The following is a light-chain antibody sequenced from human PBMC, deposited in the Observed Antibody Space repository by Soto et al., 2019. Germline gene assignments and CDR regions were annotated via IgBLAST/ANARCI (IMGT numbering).Light chain of an antibody. CDR1: NIGSES. Sequence: SYELTQPPSVSVATGKTARITCGEENIGSESVHWYPQRPGQAPVLVIYYDRERPSGIPERFSGSNSGNTATLTISRVEDGDEADYYCQVCDTNNDHAVFCGGTQLSVL. V-gene: IGLV3-21*04. CDR3: QVCDTNNDHAV. CDR2: YDR. J-gene: IGLJ2*01.